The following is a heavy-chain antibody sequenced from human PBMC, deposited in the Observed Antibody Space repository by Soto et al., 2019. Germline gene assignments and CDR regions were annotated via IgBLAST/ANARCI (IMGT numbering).Heavy chain of an antibody. CDR3: ARAPTDRRPKPRLREYSGYDYEAFDI. Sequence: GGSLRLSCAASGFTFSSYAMSWVRQAPGKGLEWVSAISGSGGSTYYADSVKGRFTISRDNSKNTLYLQMNSLRAEDTAVYYCARAPTDRRPKPRLREYSGYDYEAFDIWGQGTMVTVSS. D-gene: IGHD5-12*01. CDR2: ISGSGGST. V-gene: IGHV3-23*01. J-gene: IGHJ3*02. CDR1: GFTFSSYA.